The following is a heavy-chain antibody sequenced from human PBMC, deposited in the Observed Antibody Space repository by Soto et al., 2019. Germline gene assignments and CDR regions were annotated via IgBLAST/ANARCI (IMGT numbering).Heavy chain of an antibody. CDR1: GFTFSSYA. CDR3: ARFGELLYPNYYYYCMDV. V-gene: IGHV3-30-3*01. CDR2: ISYDGSNK. Sequence: QVQLVESGGGVVQPGRSLRLSCAASGFTFSSYAMHWVRQAPGKGLEWVAVISYDGSNKYYADSVKGRFTISRDNSKNTLYLQMKSLRAEDTAVYYCARFGELLYPNYYYYCMDVWGQGTTVTVSS. D-gene: IGHD3-10*01. J-gene: IGHJ6*02.